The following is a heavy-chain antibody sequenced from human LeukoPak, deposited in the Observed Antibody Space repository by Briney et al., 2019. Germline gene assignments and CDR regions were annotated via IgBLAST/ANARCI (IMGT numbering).Heavy chain of an antibody. Sequence: GGSLRLSCAASGFTFSTYWMSWVRQAPGKGLEWVAVISYDGSNKYYADSVKGRFTISRDNSKNTLYLQMNSLRAEDTAVYYCARDGATEYFDYWGQGTLVTVSS. CDR2: ISYDGSNK. V-gene: IGHV3-30-3*01. D-gene: IGHD1-26*01. J-gene: IGHJ4*02. CDR3: ARDGATEYFDY. CDR1: GFTFSTYW.